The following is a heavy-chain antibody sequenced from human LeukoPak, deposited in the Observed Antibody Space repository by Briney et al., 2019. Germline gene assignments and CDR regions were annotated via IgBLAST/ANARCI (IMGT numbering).Heavy chain of an antibody. J-gene: IGHJ6*03. CDR2: INHSGST. D-gene: IGHD2-2*01. CDR1: GGSFSGYY. CDR3: ARGRRYCSSTSCYWDIYYYYYMDV. Sequence: SETLSLTCAVYGGSFSGYYWSWIRQPPGKGLEWIGEINHSGSTNYNPSLKSRVTISVDTSKNQFSLKLSSVTAADTAVYYCARGRRYCSSTSCYWDIYYYYYMDVWGKGTTVTVSS. V-gene: IGHV4-34*01.